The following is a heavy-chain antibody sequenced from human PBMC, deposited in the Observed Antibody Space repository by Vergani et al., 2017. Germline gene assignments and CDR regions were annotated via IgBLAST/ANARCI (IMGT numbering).Heavy chain of an antibody. D-gene: IGHD3-22*01. V-gene: IGHV3-23*01. CDR3: AKRLSSGYYHWYFDL. J-gene: IGHJ2*01. CDR2: ISGSGGST. Sequence: EVQLLESGGGLVQPGGSLRLSCAASGFTFSSYAMSWVRQAPGKGLEWVSAISGSGGSTYYADSVKGRFTISRYNSKNTLYLQMNSLRAEDTAVYYCAKRLSSGYYHWYFDLWGRGTLVTGSS. CDR1: GFTFSSYA.